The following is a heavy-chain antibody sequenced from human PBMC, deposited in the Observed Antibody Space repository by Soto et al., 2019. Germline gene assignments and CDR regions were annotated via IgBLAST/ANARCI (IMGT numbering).Heavy chain of an antibody. CDR1: GFTFSSYS. Sequence: GSLRLSCAASGFTFSSYSMNWVRQAPGKGLEWVSSISSSSFSINYADSVKGRFSISRDNAQNSLHLQMNNLRAEDTAVYYCARNESSNIYGMDVWGQGTTVTVSS. V-gene: IGHV3-21*01. D-gene: IGHD6-6*01. J-gene: IGHJ6*02. CDR2: ISSSSFSI. CDR3: ARNESSNIYGMDV.